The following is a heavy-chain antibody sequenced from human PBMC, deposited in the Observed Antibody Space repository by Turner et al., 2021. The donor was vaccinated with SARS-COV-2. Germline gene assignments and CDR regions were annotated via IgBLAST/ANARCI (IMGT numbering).Heavy chain of an antibody. CDR3: ARGTYYYDSSTYSGTNWFDP. CDR2: ISSSSSYI. D-gene: IGHD3-22*01. Sequence: EVQLVESGGGLVKPGGSLRLSCAASGFTFSSYSRNWVRQAPGKGLEWVSSISSSSSYIYYADSMKGRFTISRDNAKNSLYLQMNSLRAEDTAVYYCARGTYYYDSSTYSGTNWFDPWGQGTLVTVSS. J-gene: IGHJ5*02. V-gene: IGHV3-21*01. CDR1: GFTFSSYS.